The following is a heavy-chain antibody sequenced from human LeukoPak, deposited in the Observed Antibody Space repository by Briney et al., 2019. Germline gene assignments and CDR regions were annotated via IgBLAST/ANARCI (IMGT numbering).Heavy chain of an antibody. D-gene: IGHD2-8*01. CDR2: INHSGST. Sequence: SETLSLTCAVYGGSFSGSYWSWIRQPPGKGLEWIGEINHSGSTNSNPSLKGRVTISVDTPKNQSSLKLSSVTAADTAVYYCARAIVLMVYADNWGQGTLVTVSS. CDR1: GGSFSGSY. CDR3: ARAIVLMVYADN. V-gene: IGHV4-34*01. J-gene: IGHJ4*02.